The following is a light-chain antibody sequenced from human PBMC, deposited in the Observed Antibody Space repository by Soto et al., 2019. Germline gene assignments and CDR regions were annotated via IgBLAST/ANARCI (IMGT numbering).Light chain of an antibody. Sequence: DIQMTQSPSSLSASVGDRVTITCRASHSISRYCHWYQQRPGKAPKLLISAASSLQSGVPSRFSGSGSGTDFTLTISSLQPEDFATYYCQQSHSSPWTFGQGTKVEIK. J-gene: IGKJ1*01. CDR3: QQSHSSPWT. CDR2: AAS. V-gene: IGKV1-39*01. CDR1: HSISRY.